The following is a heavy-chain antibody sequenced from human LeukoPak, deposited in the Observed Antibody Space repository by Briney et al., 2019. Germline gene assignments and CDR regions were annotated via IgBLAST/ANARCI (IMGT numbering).Heavy chain of an antibody. V-gene: IGHV3-23*01. Sequence: HPGGSLRLSCAASGFTFSSYAMSWVRQAPGKGLEWVSAISGSGGSTYYADSVKGRFTISRDNSYNTVSLQMNSPRDEDTGVYFCAKGLRTGVGPYMGYHYYMDVWGKGATVTVSS. CDR3: AKGLRTGVGPYMGYHYYMDV. CDR2: ISGSGGST. J-gene: IGHJ6*03. CDR1: GFTFSSYA. D-gene: IGHD3-16*01.